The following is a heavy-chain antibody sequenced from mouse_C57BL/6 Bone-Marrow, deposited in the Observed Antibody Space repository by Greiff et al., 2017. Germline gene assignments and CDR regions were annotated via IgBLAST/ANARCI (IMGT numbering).Heavy chain of an antibody. CDR3: ARAYEYDDCTMDY. D-gene: IGHD2-4*01. CDR2: MHPNGGSP. J-gene: IGHJ4*01. CDR1: GYTFTNYW. Sequence: VQLQQPGAELVKPGASVKLSCKASGYTFTNYWMHWVKQRPGQGLEWIGMMHPNGGSPDYNEKFKSEATLSVDKSSRTAYMELRSLTSEDSEVYYGARAYEYDDCTMDYWGQGTSVTVSS. V-gene: IGHV1-64*01.